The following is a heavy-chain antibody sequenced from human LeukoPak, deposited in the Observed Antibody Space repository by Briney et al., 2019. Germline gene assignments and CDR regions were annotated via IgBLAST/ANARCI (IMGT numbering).Heavy chain of an antibody. D-gene: IGHD3-22*01. J-gene: IGHJ4*02. V-gene: IGHV1-69*13. Sequence: SVKVSCXASGGTFSSYAISWVRQAPGQGLEWMGGIIPIFGTANYAQKFQGRVTITADDSTSTAYMELSSLRSEDTAVYYCARALYYDSSGYLFDYWGQGTLVTVSS. CDR1: GGTFSSYA. CDR3: ARALYYDSSGYLFDY. CDR2: IIPIFGTA.